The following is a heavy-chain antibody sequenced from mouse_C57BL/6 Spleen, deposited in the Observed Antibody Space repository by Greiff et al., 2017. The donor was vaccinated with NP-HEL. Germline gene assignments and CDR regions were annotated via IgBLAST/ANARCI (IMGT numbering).Heavy chain of an antibody. Sequence: VQLQQSGPELVKPGASVKISCKASGYAFSSSWMNWVKQRPGKGLEWIGRIYPGDGDTNYNGKFKGKATLTADKSSSTAYMQLSSLTSEDSAVYFCARRDYDYDGTFMDYWGQGTSVTVSS. CDR1: GYAFSSSW. J-gene: IGHJ4*01. CDR2: IYPGDGDT. D-gene: IGHD2-4*01. V-gene: IGHV1-82*01. CDR3: ARRDYDYDGTFMDY.